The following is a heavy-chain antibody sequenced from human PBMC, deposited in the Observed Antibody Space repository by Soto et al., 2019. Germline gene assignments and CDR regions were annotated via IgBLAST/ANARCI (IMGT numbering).Heavy chain of an antibody. D-gene: IGHD3-9*01. V-gene: IGHV3-30*03. CDR1: GFSFSTYG. CDR2: ISDDGSNK. CDR3: SRDDSDWFFN. Sequence: GGSLRLSCAASGFSFSTYGMHWVRQAPGKGLEWVAFISDDGSNKYYADSVKGRFTISRDSSKNTLYLQMNSLESEDTAVYYCSRDDSDWFFNWGRGTLVTVSS. J-gene: IGHJ4*02.